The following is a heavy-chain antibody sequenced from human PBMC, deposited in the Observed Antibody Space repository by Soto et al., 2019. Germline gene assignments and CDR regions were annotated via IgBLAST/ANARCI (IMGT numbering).Heavy chain of an antibody. CDR2: INPSGGST. CDR3: SRGYPPRDQLGNLPGAF. D-gene: IGHD1-1*01. Sequence: QVQLVQSGAEVMQPGASVKVSCKASGYTFTSYYIQWVLQAPGQGLEWMGIINPSGGSTNYAQKFQGRVTMTRDTSTSTVYMELSSLRSEDTAIYYCSRGYPPRDQLGNLPGAFWGQGTLVTVSS. J-gene: IGHJ4*02. V-gene: IGHV1-46*03. CDR1: GYTFTSYY.